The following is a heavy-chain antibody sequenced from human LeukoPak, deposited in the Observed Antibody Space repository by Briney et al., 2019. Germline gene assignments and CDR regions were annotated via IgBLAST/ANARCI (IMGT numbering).Heavy chain of an antibody. CDR1: GGSFSGYY. CDR2: INHSRGT. J-gene: IGHJ4*02. V-gene: IGHV4-34*01. Sequence: PSETLSLTCAVYGGSFSGYYWSWVRQPPGKGLEWIGEINHSRGTNYNPSLKSRVTISVDTSKNQFSLKLSSVTAADTAVYYCARGYGDYWYGFDYWGQGTLVTVSS. D-gene: IGHD4-17*01. CDR3: ARGYGDYWYGFDY.